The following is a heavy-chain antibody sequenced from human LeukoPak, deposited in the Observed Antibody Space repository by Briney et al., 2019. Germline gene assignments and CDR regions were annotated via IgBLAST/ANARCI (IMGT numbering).Heavy chain of an antibody. CDR3: ARDFSSSFTVYYYYYMDV. CDR2: ISYSGTT. J-gene: IGHJ6*03. CDR1: GGSISSRPYY. Sequence: PSETLSLTCTVSGGSISSRPYYWGWVRQPPGKGLEWIGTISYSGTTYYSPSLKSQVTISLDTSKNQFSLKLSSVTAADTAIYYCARDFSSSFTVYYYYYMDVWGKGTTVTVSS. D-gene: IGHD6-6*01. V-gene: IGHV4-39*07.